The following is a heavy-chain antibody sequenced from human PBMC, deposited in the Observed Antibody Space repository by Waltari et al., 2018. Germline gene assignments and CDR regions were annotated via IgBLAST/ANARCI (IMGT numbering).Heavy chain of an antibody. D-gene: IGHD6-19*01. Sequence: EVQLVESGGGMVRPGGSLILSCAASGFTFTSYGLSWVRQVPGKGLEWVSGINWSGARTSYADSVMGRFTVSRDNAMNSLYLEMSSLRAEDTALYYCVREVFGSGWRESYFFDYWGQGTLVTVSS. CDR1: GFTFTSYG. J-gene: IGHJ4*02. V-gene: IGHV3-20*04. CDR3: VREVFGSGWRESYFFDY. CDR2: INWSGART.